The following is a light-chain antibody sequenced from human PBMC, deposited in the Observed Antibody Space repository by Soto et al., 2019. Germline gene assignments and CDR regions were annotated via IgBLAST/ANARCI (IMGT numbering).Light chain of an antibody. J-gene: IGLJ3*02. CDR2: EVI. CDR3: SSYTSSNTLV. Sequence: QSALTQPASVSGSPGQSITISCTGTSSDVGGYNYVSWYQHHPGKAPKLMIYEVINRPSGVSNRFSGSKSGNTASLTISGLQAEDEADYYCSSYTSSNTLVFGGGTQLTVL. CDR1: SSDVGGYNY. V-gene: IGLV2-14*01.